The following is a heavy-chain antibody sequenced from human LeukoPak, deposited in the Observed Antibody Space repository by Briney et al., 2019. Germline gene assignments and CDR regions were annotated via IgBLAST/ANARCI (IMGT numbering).Heavy chain of an antibody. CDR1: GGSFSGYY. CDR3: ANSQYYYDSSGYGPSDY. Sequence: PSETLSLTCAVYGGSFSGYYWSWVRQAPGKGLEWVSAISGSGGSTYYADSVKGRFTISRDNSKNTLYLQMNSLRAEDTAVYYCANSQYYYDSSGYGPSDYWGQGTLVTVSS. J-gene: IGHJ4*02. D-gene: IGHD3-22*01. V-gene: IGHV3-23*01. CDR2: ISGSGGST.